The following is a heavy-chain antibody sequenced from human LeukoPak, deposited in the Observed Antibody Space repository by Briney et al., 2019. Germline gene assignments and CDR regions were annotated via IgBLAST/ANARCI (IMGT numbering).Heavy chain of an antibody. Sequence: GGSLRLSCAASGFTFSRYAMTWVRQAPGKGLEWVSSISGSGGSTYYADSVKGRFTISRDNSKNTLYLQMNSLRAEDTAVYYCAKDRAFYYDSSGYYPDAFDIWGQGTMVTVSS. J-gene: IGHJ3*02. CDR1: GFTFSRYA. D-gene: IGHD3-22*01. CDR2: ISGSGGST. CDR3: AKDRAFYYDSSGYYPDAFDI. V-gene: IGHV3-23*01.